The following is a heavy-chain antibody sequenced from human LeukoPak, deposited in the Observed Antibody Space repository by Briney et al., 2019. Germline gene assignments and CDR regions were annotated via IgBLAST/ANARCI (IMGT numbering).Heavy chain of an antibody. CDR2: IYYSGST. CDR1: GGSISSYY. Sequence: SETLSLTCTVSGGSISSYYWSWIRQPPGKGLEWIGYIYYSGSTNYNPSLKSRVTISVDTSKNQFSLKLSSVTAADTAVYYCATSIAVAGTSHDAFDIWGQGTMVTVSS. CDR3: ATSIAVAGTSHDAFDI. D-gene: IGHD6-19*01. V-gene: IGHV4-59*01. J-gene: IGHJ3*02.